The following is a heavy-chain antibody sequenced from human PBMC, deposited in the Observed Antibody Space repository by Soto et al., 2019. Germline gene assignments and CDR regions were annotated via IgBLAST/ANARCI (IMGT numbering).Heavy chain of an antibody. Sequence: PSVNLCLTSTVSDGAISSSSYYWGWILLPTRNGLEWFGSIYYSGSTNYNTSLHTRVQTYVDTSKKKFYLKLSSVTAADTAVYYCDRRKRSITIFGVVRKRPYDDVAIWAQAPRVT. J-gene: IGHJ3*02. CDR3: DRRKRSITIFGVVRKRPYDDVAI. CDR2: IYYSGST. V-gene: IGHV4-39*01. CDR1: DGAISSSSYY. D-gene: IGHD3-3*01.